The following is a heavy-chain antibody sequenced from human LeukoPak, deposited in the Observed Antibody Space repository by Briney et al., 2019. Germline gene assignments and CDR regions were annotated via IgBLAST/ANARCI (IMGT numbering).Heavy chain of an antibody. Sequence: GGSLRLSCAASGFTFSTYAMNWVRQAPGKGLEGVSLISDSGANKHYAASVKGRLTISRDNSKNTLSLQMNSLRPEDTAVYYCAKDVRVGGGGMDVWGQGTPVTVSS. V-gene: IGHV3-23*01. D-gene: IGHD1-26*01. CDR3: AKDVRVGGGGMDV. CDR2: ISDSGANK. J-gene: IGHJ6*02. CDR1: GFTFSTYA.